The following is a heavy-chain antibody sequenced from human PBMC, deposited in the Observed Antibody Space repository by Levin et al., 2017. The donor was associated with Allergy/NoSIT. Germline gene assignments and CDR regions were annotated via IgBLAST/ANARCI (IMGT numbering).Heavy chain of an antibody. V-gene: IGHV4-39*01. J-gene: IGHJ6*02. CDR3: AGGGGGNSYYDYGMDV. CDR2: IYYSGST. Sequence: PSETLSLTCTVSGGSISSSSYYWGWIRQPPGKGLEWIGSIYYSGSTYYNPSLKSRVTISVDTSKNQFSLKLSSVTAADTAVYYCAGGGGGNSYYDYGMDVWGQGTTVTVSS. CDR1: GGSISSSSYY. D-gene: IGHD4-23*01.